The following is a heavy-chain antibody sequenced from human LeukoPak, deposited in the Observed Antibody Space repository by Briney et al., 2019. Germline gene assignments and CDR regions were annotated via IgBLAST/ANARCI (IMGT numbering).Heavy chain of an antibody. CDR3: ARPPSITNPYYGMDV. J-gene: IGHJ6*02. V-gene: IGHV3-30-3*01. D-gene: IGHD3-3*01. CDR1: GFTFSSYA. Sequence: GGSLRPSCAASGFTFSSYAMHWVRQAPGKELEWVAVISYDGSNKYYADSVKGRFTISRDNSKNTLYLQMNSLRAEDTAVYYCARPPSITNPYYGMDVWGQGTTVTVSS. CDR2: ISYDGSNK.